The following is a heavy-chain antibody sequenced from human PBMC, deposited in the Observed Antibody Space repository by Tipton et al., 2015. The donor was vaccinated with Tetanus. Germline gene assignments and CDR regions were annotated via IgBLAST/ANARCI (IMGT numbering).Heavy chain of an antibody. Sequence: TLSLTCTVSGGSIGNYYWSWLRQPPGKGLEWIGYIYYSGSTNYNPSLKSRVVISIDTPKNQFSLKLSSVTAADTAVYYCARNYDNYRSPDYWGQGTLVTVSS. J-gene: IGHJ4*02. CDR3: ARNYDNYRSPDY. D-gene: IGHD3-22*01. CDR2: IYYSGST. CDR1: GGSIGNYY. V-gene: IGHV4-59*01.